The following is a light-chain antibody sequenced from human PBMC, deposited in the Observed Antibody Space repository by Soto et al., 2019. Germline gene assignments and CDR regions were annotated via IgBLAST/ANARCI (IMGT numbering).Light chain of an antibody. V-gene: IGKV3-20*01. CDR3: QQYGSSPWT. Sequence: EIVLTQSPGTLSLSPGERATLSCRASQSVSSNYLAWHQQKPGQAPRPLIYGASSRATGIPDRFSGSGAGTDFTLTISRLESEDFAVYYCQQYGSSPWTFGQGTKV. CDR1: QSVSSNY. CDR2: GAS. J-gene: IGKJ1*01.